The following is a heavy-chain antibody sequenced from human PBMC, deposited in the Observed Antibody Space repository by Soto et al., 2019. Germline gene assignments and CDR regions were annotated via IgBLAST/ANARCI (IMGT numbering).Heavy chain of an antibody. CDR2: IIPIFGTA. V-gene: IGHV1-69*01. D-gene: IGHD2-15*01. CDR1: GGTFSSYA. CDR3: ARASYCSGGSCYSWLDYYYGMDV. J-gene: IGHJ6*02. Sequence: QVQLVQSGAEVKKPGSSVKVSCKASGGTFSSYAISWVRQAPGQGLEWMGGIIPIFGTANYAQKFQGRVTITADESTSTAYMELSSLRSEDTAVYYCARASYCSGGSCYSWLDYYYGMDVWGQGTTVTVSS.